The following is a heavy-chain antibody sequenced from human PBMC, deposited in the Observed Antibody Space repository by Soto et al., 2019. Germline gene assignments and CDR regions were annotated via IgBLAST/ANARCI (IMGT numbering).Heavy chain of an antibody. CDR3: ARDGYDRSGYQDAFDI. V-gene: IGHV1-69*01. CDR2: IIPIFGTA. J-gene: IGHJ3*02. Sequence: QVQLVQSGAEVKKPGSSVKVSCKASGGTFSSYAISWVRQAPGQGLEWMGGIIPIFGTANYAQKFQGRVTITADESTSTADMELSSLRSEDTAVYYCARDGYDRSGYQDAFDIWGQGTMVTVSS. CDR1: GGTFSSYA. D-gene: IGHD3-22*01.